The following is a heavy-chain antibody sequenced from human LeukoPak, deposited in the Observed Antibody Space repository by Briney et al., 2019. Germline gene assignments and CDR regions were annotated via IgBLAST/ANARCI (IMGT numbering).Heavy chain of an antibody. J-gene: IGHJ6*03. V-gene: IGHV4-30-4*08. CDR1: GGSISSGDYY. CDR2: IYYSGST. Sequence: PSQTLSLTCTVSGGSISSGDYYWSWIRQPPGKGLEWIGYIYYSGSTYYNPSLKSRVTISVDTSKNQFSLKLSSVTAADTAVYYCARAPGPNYYYYYMDVWGKGTTVTVSS. CDR3: ARAPGPNYYYYYMDV.